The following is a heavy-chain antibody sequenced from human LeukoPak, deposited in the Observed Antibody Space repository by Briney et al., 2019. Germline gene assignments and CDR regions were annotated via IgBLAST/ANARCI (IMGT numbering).Heavy chain of an antibody. D-gene: IGHD2-2*02. V-gene: IGHV3-7*01. CDR1: GFSFSSYW. J-gene: IGHJ3*02. CDR2: IKLDGSET. Sequence: GGSLRLSCVDSGFSFSSYWMSWVRQAPGKGLEWVANIKLDGSETFYVDSVKGRFTISRDNAKNSLYLEMNSLRAEDTALYYCAREGPIRVDRRGGVGGFDKWGQGTMVTVSS. CDR3: AREGPIRVDRRGGVGGFDK.